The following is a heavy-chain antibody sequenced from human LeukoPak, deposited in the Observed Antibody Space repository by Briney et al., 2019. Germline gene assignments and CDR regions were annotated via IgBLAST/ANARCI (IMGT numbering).Heavy chain of an antibody. CDR3: ARDQEGYCSGGSCYSYYYYGMDV. Sequence: GGSLRLSCAASGFTFSSYSMNWVRQAPGKRLEGVSSISSSSSYIDYADSVKGRFTISRDNAKNSLYLQMNSLRAEDTAVYYCARDQEGYCSGGSCYSYYYYGMDVWGQGTTVTVSS. CDR2: ISSSSSYI. D-gene: IGHD2-15*01. CDR1: GFTFSSYS. V-gene: IGHV3-21*01. J-gene: IGHJ6*02.